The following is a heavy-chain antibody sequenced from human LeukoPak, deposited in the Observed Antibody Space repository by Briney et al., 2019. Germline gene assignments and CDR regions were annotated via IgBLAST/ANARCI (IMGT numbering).Heavy chain of an antibody. CDR1: GYTFTSYG. V-gene: IGHV1-18*01. CDR2: ISAYNGNT. CDR3: ARPGSSGDFWSGSDVLNYYYYYGMDV. D-gene: IGHD3-3*01. J-gene: IGHJ6*02. Sequence: GASVKVSCTASGYTFTSYGISWVRQAPGQGLEWMGWISAYNGNTNYAQKLQGRVTMTTDTSTSTAYMELRSLRSDDTAVYYCARPGSSGDFWSGSDVLNYYYYYGMDVWGQGTTVTVSS.